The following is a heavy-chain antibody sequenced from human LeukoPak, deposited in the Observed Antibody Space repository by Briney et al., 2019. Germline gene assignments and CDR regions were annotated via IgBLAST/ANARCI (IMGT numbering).Heavy chain of an antibody. Sequence: SVKVSCKASGGTFSSYAISWVRQAPGQGLEWMGGIISIFGTANYAQKFQGRVTITTDGSTSTAYMDLLRSEDTAVYYCARLDAFDIWGQGTMVTVSS. CDR1: GGTFSSYA. J-gene: IGHJ3*02. CDR2: IISIFGTA. CDR3: ARLDAFDI. V-gene: IGHV1-69*05.